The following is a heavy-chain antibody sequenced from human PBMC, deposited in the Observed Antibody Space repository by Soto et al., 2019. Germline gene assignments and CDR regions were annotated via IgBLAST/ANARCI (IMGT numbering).Heavy chain of an antibody. V-gene: IGHV1-69*13. CDR3: ARAGDISFVEGYYGMDV. CDR2: IIPIFGTA. D-gene: IGHD2-15*01. J-gene: IGHJ6*02. Sequence: AASVKVSCKASGGTFSSYAISWVRQAPGQGLEWRGGIIPIFGTANYAQKFQGRVTITADESTSTAYMELSSLRSEDTAVYYCARAGDISFVEGYYGMDVWGQGTTVTVSS. CDR1: GGTFSSYA.